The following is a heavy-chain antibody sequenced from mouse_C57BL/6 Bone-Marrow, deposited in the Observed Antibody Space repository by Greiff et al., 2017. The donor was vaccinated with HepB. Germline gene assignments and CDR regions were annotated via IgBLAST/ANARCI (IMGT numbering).Heavy chain of an antibody. CDR2: ISSGGSYT. CDR1: GFTFSSYG. J-gene: IGHJ1*03. Sequence: EVKLVESGGDLVKPGGSLKLSCAASGFTFSSYGMSWVRQTPDKRLEWVATISSGGSYTYYPDSVKGRFTISRDNAKNTLYLQMSSLKSEDTAMYYCARPLITTVVPWYFDVWGTGTTVTVSS. CDR3: ARPLITTVVPWYFDV. V-gene: IGHV5-6*01. D-gene: IGHD1-1*01.